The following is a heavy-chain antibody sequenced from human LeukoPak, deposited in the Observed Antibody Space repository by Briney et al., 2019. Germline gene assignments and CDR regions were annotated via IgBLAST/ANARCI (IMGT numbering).Heavy chain of an antibody. CDR1: GFSLSSSA. Sequence: QSGGSLRLSCAASGFSLSSSALHWVRQAPGKGLEWVAVISYDGSAEYFADSVKGRFTISRDNSKNTLYLQMNSLIAEDTAVYYCASGSFPPWPYMDVWGKGTTVTVSS. J-gene: IGHJ6*03. V-gene: IGHV3-30*04. D-gene: IGHD3-10*01. CDR2: ISYDGSAE. CDR3: ASGSFPPWPYMDV.